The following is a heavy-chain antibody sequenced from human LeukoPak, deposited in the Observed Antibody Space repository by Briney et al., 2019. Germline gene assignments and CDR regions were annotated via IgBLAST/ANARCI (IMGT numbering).Heavy chain of an antibody. CDR1: GGSFSGYY. CDR2: INHSGST. D-gene: IGHD2/OR15-2a*01. Sequence: SETLSLTCAVYGGSFSGYYWSWIRQPPGKGLEWIGEINHSGSTNYNPSLKSRVTISVDTSKNQISLKLSSVTAADTAVYYYARWGPGRFLNWFDPWGQGTLVTVSS. CDR3: ARWGPGRFLNWFDP. V-gene: IGHV4-34*01. J-gene: IGHJ5*02.